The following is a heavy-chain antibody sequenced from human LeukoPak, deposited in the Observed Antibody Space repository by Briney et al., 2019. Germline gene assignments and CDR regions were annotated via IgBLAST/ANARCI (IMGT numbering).Heavy chain of an antibody. CDR2: ISGSGDNT. J-gene: IGHJ4*02. CDR3: AKGSYYDSSGSFYFDY. CDR1: GFTFSSYA. Sequence: GGSLRLSCAASGFTFSSYAMSWVRQAPGKGLEWVSGISGSGDNTYYAVSVKGRFTISRDNSKNTLYVQVNSLGTEDTAAYYCAKGSYYDSSGSFYFDYWGQGTLVTVSS. V-gene: IGHV3-23*01. D-gene: IGHD3-22*01.